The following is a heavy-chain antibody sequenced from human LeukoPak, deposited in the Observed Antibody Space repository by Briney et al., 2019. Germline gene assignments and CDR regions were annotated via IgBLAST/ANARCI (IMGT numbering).Heavy chain of an antibody. D-gene: IGHD6-25*01. J-gene: IGHJ4*02. CDR1: GGSISSSNW. CDR3: ARGTSLLYSSVGYYFDY. CDR2: IYHSGST. Sequence: SGTLSLTCAVSGGSISSSNWWSWVRQPPGKGLEWIGGIYHSGSTNHNPSLKSRVTISVDKSKNQFSLKLSSVTAADTAVYYCARGTSLLYSSVGYYFDYWGQGTLVTVSS. V-gene: IGHV4-4*02.